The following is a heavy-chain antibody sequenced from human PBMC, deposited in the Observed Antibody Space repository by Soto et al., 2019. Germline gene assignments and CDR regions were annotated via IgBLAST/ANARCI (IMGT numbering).Heavy chain of an antibody. V-gene: IGHV4-30-4*01. CDR2: IYYSGST. D-gene: IGHD3-10*01. Sequence: SETLSLTCTVSGGSISSGDCYWSSIRQPPGKGLEWIGYIYYSGSTYYNPSLKSRVTISVDTSKNQFSLKLSSVTAADTAVYYCARDPHPYGSGSYSGWFDPCCQGTLVTVS. J-gene: IGHJ5*02. CDR1: GGSISSGDCY. CDR3: ARDPHPYGSGSYSGWFDP.